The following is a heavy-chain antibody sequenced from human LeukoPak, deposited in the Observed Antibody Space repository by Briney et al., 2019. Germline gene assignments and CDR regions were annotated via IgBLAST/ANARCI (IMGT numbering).Heavy chain of an antibody. CDR3: ARGSPYYDFWSGYYNWFDP. J-gene: IGHJ5*02. D-gene: IGHD3-3*01. CDR2: IYYSWST. Sequence: SETLSLTCTVSGGSISSYYWSWIRQPPGKGLEWIGYIYYSWSTNYNPSLKSRVTISVDTSKNQFSLKLSSVTAAETAVYYCARGSPYYDFWSGYYNWFDPWGQGTLVTVSS. V-gene: IGHV4-59*01. CDR1: GGSISSYY.